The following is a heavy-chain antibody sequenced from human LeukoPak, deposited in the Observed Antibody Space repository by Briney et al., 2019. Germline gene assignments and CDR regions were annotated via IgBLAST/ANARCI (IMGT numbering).Heavy chain of an antibody. CDR1: GFTFSDYY. Sequence: GGSLRLSCAASGFTFSDYYMSWIRQAPGKGLEWVSTISNSGYNTWYADSVKGRFTISRDNSQNTLYLQMSSLRAEDTALYYCARHDGSSFIYYVDHWGQGALVTVSS. V-gene: IGHV3-23*01. D-gene: IGHD1-26*01. J-gene: IGHJ4*02. CDR3: ARHDGSSFIYYVDH. CDR2: ISNSGYNT.